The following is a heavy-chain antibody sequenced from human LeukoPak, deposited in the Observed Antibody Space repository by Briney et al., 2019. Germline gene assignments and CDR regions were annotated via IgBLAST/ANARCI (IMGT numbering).Heavy chain of an antibody. J-gene: IGHJ4*02. V-gene: IGHV1-8*01. D-gene: IGHD3-16*02. Sequence: ASVKVSCKASGYTFTSYDINWVRQATGQGLEWMGWMNPNSGNTGYAQKFQGRVTMTRNTSISTAYMELSSLRSEDTAVYYCARTKIYDYVWGSYRCAFDYWGQGTLVTVSS. CDR2: MNPNSGNT. CDR3: ARTKIYDYVWGSYRCAFDY. CDR1: GYTFTSYD.